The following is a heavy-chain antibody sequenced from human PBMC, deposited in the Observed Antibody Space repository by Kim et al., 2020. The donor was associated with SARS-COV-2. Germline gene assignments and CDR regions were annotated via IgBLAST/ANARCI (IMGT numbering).Heavy chain of an antibody. CDR1: GYTFTSYG. CDR3: ARVGPQSIVVVTAILDYFDY. D-gene: IGHD2-21*02. J-gene: IGHJ4*02. Sequence: ASVKVSCKASGYTFTSYGISWVRQAPGQGLEWMGWISAYNGNTNYAQKLQGRVTMTTDTSTSTAYMELRSLRSDDTAVYYCARVGPQSIVVVTAILDYFDYWGQGTLVTVSS. V-gene: IGHV1-18*01. CDR2: ISAYNGNT.